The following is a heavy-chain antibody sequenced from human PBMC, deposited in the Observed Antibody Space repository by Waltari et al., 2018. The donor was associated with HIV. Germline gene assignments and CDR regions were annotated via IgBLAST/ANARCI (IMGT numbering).Heavy chain of an antibody. CDR3: ATSRLVVTADAFDI. D-gene: IGHD2-21*02. CDR2: IYTSGST. J-gene: IGHJ3*02. V-gene: IGHV4-61*02. CDR1: GGSISSGSYY. Sequence: QVQLQESGPGLVKPSQTLSLTCTVSGGSISSGSYYWSWIRQPAGKGLEWIGRIYTSGSTNYNPSLKSRVTISVDTSKNQFSLKLSSVTAADTAVYYCATSRLVVTADAFDIWGQGTMVTVSS.